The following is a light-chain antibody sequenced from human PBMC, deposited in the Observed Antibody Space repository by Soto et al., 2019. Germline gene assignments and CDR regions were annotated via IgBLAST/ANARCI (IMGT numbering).Light chain of an antibody. Sequence: EMVMTQSPATLSVSPGERATLSCRASQSVSSNLAWYQQKPGQAPRLLIYGASTRATGIPARFSGSGSGTEFTLTITSLQSEDFAVYYCQQYGGSPWTFGQGTKVDIK. J-gene: IGKJ1*01. CDR1: QSVSSN. V-gene: IGKV3-15*01. CDR3: QQYGGSPWT. CDR2: GAS.